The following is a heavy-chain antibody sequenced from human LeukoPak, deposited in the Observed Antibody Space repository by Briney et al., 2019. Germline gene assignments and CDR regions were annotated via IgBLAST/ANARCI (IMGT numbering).Heavy chain of an antibody. CDR2: IYYSGST. J-gene: IGHJ6*03. CDR3: ARRSSRTVTRDYYMDV. Sequence: SETLSLTCTVSGGSISSSSYYWGWIRQPPGKGLEWIGSIYYSGSTYYNPSLKSRVTISVDTFKNQFSLKLSSVTAADTAVYYCARRSSRTVTRDYYMDVWGKGTTVTVSS. V-gene: IGHV4-39*01. D-gene: IGHD4-17*01. CDR1: GGSISSSSYY.